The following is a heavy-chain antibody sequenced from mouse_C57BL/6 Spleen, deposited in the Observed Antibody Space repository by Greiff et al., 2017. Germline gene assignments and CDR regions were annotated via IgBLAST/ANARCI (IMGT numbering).Heavy chain of an antibody. V-gene: IGHV5-17*01. CDR2: ISSGSSTI. Sequence: EVKLQESGGGLVKPGGSLKLSCAASGFTFSDYGMHWVRQAPEKGLEWVAYISSGSSTIYYADTVKGRFTISRDNAKNTLFLQMTSLRSEDTAMYYCARGFYSTEYYFDYWGQGTTLTVSS. J-gene: IGHJ2*01. CDR3: ARGFYSTEYYFDY. CDR1: GFTFSDYG. D-gene: IGHD1-1*01.